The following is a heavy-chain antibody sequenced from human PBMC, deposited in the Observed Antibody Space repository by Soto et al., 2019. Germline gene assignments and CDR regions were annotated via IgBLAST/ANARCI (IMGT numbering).Heavy chain of an antibody. Sequence: SETLSLTCIVSGGSISNYYWSWIRQPPGKGLEWIGYIYYSGSTNYNPSLKSRVTISVDTSKNQFSLKLTSVTAADTAVYYCARKALYSGSPSYFDYWGQGILVTVSS. J-gene: IGHJ4*02. CDR3: ARKALYSGSPSYFDY. V-gene: IGHV4-59*12. CDR2: IYYSGST. D-gene: IGHD1-26*01. CDR1: GGSISNYY.